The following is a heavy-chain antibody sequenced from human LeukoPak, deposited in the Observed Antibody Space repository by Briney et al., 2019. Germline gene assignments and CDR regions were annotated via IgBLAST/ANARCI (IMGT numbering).Heavy chain of an antibody. CDR2: ISAYNGNT. CDR3: ARGLLCSGGSCYSENY. CDR1: GYTFTTYG. D-gene: IGHD2-15*01. Sequence: GASVKVSCKASGYTFTTYGISWVRQAPGQGLEWMGWISAYNGNTNYAQKLQGRVTMTTDTSTSTAYMELRSLRSDDTAVYYCARGLLCSGGSCYSENYWGQGTLVTVSS. J-gene: IGHJ4*02. V-gene: IGHV1-18*01.